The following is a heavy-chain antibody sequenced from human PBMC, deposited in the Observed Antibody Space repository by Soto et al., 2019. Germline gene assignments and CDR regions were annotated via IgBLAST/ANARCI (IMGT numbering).Heavy chain of an antibody. V-gene: IGHV4-34*01. CDR2: INHRGST. CDR1: GGSFSGYS. J-gene: IGHJ4*02. CDR3: ARGLGYCSSISCPTIQ. D-gene: IGHD2-2*01. Sequence: SETLSLTCAVYGGSFSGYSWSWIRQPPGKGPEWIGEINHRGSTNYSPSLMSRVSISVDTSKNQFSLMLTSVTAADTAVYHCARGLGYCSSISCPTIQWGQGTLVTVSS.